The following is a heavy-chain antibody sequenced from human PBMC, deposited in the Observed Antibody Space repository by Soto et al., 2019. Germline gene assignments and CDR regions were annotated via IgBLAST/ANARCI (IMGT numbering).Heavy chain of an antibody. CDR3: AKGYRYFDY. CDR2: ISGSGGIT. D-gene: IGHD4-4*01. V-gene: IGHV3-23*01. Sequence: GGSLRLSCAASGFTFSSSAMSWVRQAPGNGLEWVSGISGSGGITFYADSVKGRFTISRDNSKNTLFLQMNSLRAEDTAVYYCAKGYRYFDYWGQGTLVTVSS. CDR1: GFTFSSSA. J-gene: IGHJ4*02.